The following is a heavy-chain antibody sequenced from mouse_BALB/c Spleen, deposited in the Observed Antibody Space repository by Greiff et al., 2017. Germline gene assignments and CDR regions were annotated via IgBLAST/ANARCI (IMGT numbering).Heavy chain of an antibody. CDR3: ARRGPYAMDY. CDR2: IYPGDGDT. Sequence: VMLVESGAELVRPGSSVKISCKASGYAFSSYWMNWVKQRPGQGLEWIGQIYPGDGDTNYNGKFKGKATLTADKSSSTAYMQLSSLTSEDSAVYFCARRGPYAMDYWGQGTSVTVSS. J-gene: IGHJ4*01. V-gene: IGHV1-80*01. D-gene: IGHD3-3*01. CDR1: GYAFSSYW.